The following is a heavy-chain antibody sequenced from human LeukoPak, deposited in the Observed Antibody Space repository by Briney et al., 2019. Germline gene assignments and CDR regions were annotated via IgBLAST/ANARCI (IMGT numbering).Heavy chain of an antibody. D-gene: IGHD2/OR15-2a*01. J-gene: IGHJ4*02. CDR1: GGSFSGYY. CDR3: AREESFVDY. CDR2: INHSGST. V-gene: IGHV4-34*01. Sequence: SETLSLTCAVYGGSFSGYYWSWIRQPPGKGLEWIGEINHSGSTNYNPSLKSRVTISVDTSKNQFSLKLSSVTAADTAVYYCAREESFVDYWAREPWSPSPQ.